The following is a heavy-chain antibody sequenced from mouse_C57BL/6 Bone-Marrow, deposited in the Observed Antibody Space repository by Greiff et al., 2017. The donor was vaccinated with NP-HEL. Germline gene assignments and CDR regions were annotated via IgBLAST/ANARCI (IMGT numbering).Heavy chain of an antibody. CDR3: ARRVCRDAYFDV. J-gene: IGHJ1*03. V-gene: IGHV5-12*01. CDR2: ISNGGGST. CDR1: GFTFSDYY. Sequence: EVQLLQSGGGLVQPGGSLKLSCAASGFTFSDYYMYWVRQTPEKRLEWVAYISNGGGSTYYPDTLKGRFTISRDNAKNTLYLQMSRLKSEDTAMYYCARRVCRDAYFDVWGTGTTVTVSS. D-gene: IGHD2-10*02.